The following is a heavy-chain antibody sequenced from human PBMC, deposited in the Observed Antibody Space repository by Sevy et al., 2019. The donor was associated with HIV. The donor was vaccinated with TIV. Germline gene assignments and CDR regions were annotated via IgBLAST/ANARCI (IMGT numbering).Heavy chain of an antibody. V-gene: IGHV3-49*03. CDR2: IRSKTYGGTT. J-gene: IGHJ4*02. CDR1: GFTFGDYA. Sequence: GGSLRLSCTASGFTFGDYAMSWFRQAPGKGLEWVGFIRSKTYGGTTEYAASVKGRFTISRDDSNSIAYLQMNSLKTEDTAVYYCTRDGYIYGDYNQYYWGQGTLVTVSS. CDR3: TRDGYIYGDYNQYY. D-gene: IGHD4-17*01.